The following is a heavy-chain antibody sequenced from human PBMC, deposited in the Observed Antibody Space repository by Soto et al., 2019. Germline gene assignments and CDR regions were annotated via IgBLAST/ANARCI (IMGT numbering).Heavy chain of an antibody. CDR2: INPSGGST. D-gene: IGHD3-10*01. CDR1: GYTFTSYY. CDR3: ARDKKDYYGSGSYYRRSYGMDV. V-gene: IGHV1-46*01. Sequence: GASVTVSCKASGYTFTSYYMHWVRQAPGQGLEWMGIINPSGGSTSYAQKFQGRVTMTRDTSTSTVYMELSSLRSEDTAVYYCARDKKDYYGSGSYYRRSYGMDVWGQGTTVTVS. J-gene: IGHJ6*02.